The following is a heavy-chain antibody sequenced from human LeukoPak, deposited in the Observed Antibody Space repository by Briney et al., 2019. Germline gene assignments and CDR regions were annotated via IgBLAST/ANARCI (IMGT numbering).Heavy chain of an antibody. J-gene: IGHJ6*02. V-gene: IGHV3-64D*06. Sequence: GGSLRLSCSASGFTFSSYAMHWVRQAPGKGLEYVSAISNNGGSTYYADSVKGRFTISRDNSKNTLYLQMSSLRAEDTAVYYCVKVLWAEWELRHYGMDVWGQGTTVTVSS. CDR1: GFTFSSYA. CDR3: VKVLWAEWELRHYGMDV. D-gene: IGHD1-26*01. CDR2: ISNNGGST.